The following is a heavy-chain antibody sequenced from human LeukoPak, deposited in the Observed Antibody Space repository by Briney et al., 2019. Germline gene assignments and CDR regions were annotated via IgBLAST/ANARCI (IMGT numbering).Heavy chain of an antibody. CDR1: GFTFSSYG. CDR3: AKAPRDFWSGYAIQDEYIQH. CDR2: IRYDGSNK. J-gene: IGHJ1*01. D-gene: IGHD3-3*01. V-gene: IGHV3-30*02. Sequence: PGGSLRLSCAASGFTFSSYGMHWVRQAPGKGLEWVAFIRYDGSNKYYADSVKGRFTISRDNSKNTLYLQMNSLRAEDTALYYCAKAPRDFWSGYAIQDEYIQHWGQGTLVTVSS.